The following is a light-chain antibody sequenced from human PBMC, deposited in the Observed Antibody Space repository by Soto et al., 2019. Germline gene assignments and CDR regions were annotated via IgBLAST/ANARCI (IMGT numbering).Light chain of an antibody. J-gene: IGKJ3*01. CDR1: QGISNY. CDR2: AAS. CDR3: QKYNSAPRT. Sequence: DLQMTQSPSSLSASVGDRVTITCRASQGISNYLAWYQQKPGQVPKLLIYAASTLQSGVPSRFSGSGSATDFTLTISSLQPEDVATYYCQKYNSAPRTFGPGTKVDIK. V-gene: IGKV1-27*01.